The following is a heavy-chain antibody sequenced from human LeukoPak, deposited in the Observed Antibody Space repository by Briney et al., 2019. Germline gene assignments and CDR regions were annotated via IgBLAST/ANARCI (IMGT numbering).Heavy chain of an antibody. CDR2: INPNNGGT. CDR1: GGTFSSYA. V-gene: IGHV1-2*02. Sequence: GASVKVSCKASGGTFSSYAISWVRQAPGQGLEWMGLINPNNGGTNYAQKFQGRVTITRDTSISTAYMELTSLRSDDTAMYYCARGPSWAFDSWGQGTLVTVSS. CDR3: ARGPSWAFDS. J-gene: IGHJ4*02. D-gene: IGHD6-13*01.